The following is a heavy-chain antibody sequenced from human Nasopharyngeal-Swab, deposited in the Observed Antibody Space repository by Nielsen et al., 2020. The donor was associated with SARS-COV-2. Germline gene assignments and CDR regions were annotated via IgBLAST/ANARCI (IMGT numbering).Heavy chain of an antibody. CDR3: AGNDFWSGYYKVPMDV. D-gene: IGHD3-3*01. Sequence: VRQAPGKGLEWVANIKQDGSEKYYVDSVKGRFTISRDNAKNSLYLQMNSLRAEDTAVYYCAGNDFWSGYYKVPMDVWGKGTTVTVSS. J-gene: IGHJ6*03. CDR2: IKQDGSEK. V-gene: IGHV3-7*03.